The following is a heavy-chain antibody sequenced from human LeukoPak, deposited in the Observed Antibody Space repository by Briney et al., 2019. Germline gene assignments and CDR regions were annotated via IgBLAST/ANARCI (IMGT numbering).Heavy chain of an antibody. CDR3: AKVSLVPYYFDY. Sequence: PGGSLRLSCAASGFTFSSYAMSWVRQAPGKGLEWVSVISGSGGSTYYADSVKGRFTISRDNSKNTLYLQVNSLRAEDTAVYYCAKVSLVPYYFDYWGQGTLVTVSS. CDR1: GFTFSSYA. V-gene: IGHV3-23*01. D-gene: IGHD6-13*01. CDR2: ISGSGGST. J-gene: IGHJ4*02.